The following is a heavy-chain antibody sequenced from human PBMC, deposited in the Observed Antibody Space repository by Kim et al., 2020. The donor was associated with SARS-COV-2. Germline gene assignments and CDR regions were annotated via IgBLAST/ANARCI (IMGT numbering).Heavy chain of an antibody. J-gene: IGHJ5*02. V-gene: IGHV3-30*04. D-gene: IGHD5-18*01. CDR3: ARDRGRGYSWGFDP. CDR1: GFTFSSYA. Sequence: GGSLRLSCAASGFTFSSYAMHWVRQAPGKGLEWVAVISYDGSNKYYADSVKGRFTISRDNSKNTLYLQMNSLRAEDTAVYYCARDRGRGYSWGFDPWGQGTLVTVSS. CDR2: ISYDGSNK.